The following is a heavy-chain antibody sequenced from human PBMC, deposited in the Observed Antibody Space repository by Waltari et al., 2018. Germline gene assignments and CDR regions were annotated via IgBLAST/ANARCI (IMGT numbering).Heavy chain of an antibody. CDR2: ISSSSRTI. J-gene: IGHJ5*02. Sequence: EAQPVESGGGLVQPGGSLRLSCAASGFTFSSYSMNWVRQAPGKGLEWVSYISSSSRTIYNADSGKGRFTMSRDDAKNVPYLKMNSLRAVDTAVYYCARDGYDFWSGSSWFDPWGQGTLVTVSS. CDR3: ARDGYDFWSGSSWFDP. D-gene: IGHD3-3*01. CDR1: GFTFSSYS. V-gene: IGHV3-48*04.